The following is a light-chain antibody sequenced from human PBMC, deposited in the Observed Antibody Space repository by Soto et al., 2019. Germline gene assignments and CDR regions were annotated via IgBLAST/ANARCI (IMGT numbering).Light chain of an antibody. J-gene: IGLJ2*01. CDR1: SSDVGGYNY. CDR3: SSYAINSTRV. V-gene: IGLV2-14*01. CDR2: DVN. Sequence: QSVLTQPASVSGSPGQSITISCTGTSSDVGGYNYVSWYQQHPGKAPKLMIYDVNNRPSGVSNRFSGSKSGNTASLSISGLQAEDEADYYCSSYAINSTRVFGGGTSSPS.